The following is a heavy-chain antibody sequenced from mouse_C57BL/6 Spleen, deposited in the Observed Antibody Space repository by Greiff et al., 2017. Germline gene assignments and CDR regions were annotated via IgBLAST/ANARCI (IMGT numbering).Heavy chain of an antibody. CDR1: GFTFSDYG. D-gene: IGHD2-4*01. CDR3: ARPGVIKNYYYAMDY. V-gene: IGHV5-17*01. Sequence: EVQRVESGGGLVKPGGSLKLSCAASGFTFSDYGMHWVRQAPEKGLEWVAYISSGSSTIYYADTVKGRFTISRDNAKNTLFLQMTSLRSEDTAMYYCARPGVIKNYYYAMDYWGQGTSVTVSS. J-gene: IGHJ4*01. CDR2: ISSGSSTI.